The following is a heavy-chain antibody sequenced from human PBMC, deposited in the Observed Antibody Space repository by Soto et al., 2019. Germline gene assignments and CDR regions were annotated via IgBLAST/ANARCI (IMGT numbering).Heavy chain of an antibody. CDR2: IKQDGSEK. J-gene: IGHJ4*02. D-gene: IGHD2-15*01. CDR1: GFTFSDYY. V-gene: IGHV3-7*01. CDR3: ARGRYCIRGSC. Sequence: GGSLRLSCAASGFTFSDYYMSWVRQAPGKGLEWVANIKQDGSEKYYVDSLKGRFTISRDNLKNSLYLQMNSLRAEDTAVYYWARGRYCIRGSCWGPG.